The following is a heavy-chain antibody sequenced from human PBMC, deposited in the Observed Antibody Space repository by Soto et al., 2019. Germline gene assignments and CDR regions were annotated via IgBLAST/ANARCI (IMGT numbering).Heavy chain of an antibody. Sequence: EVQLVESGGGLVQPGGSLRLSCAASGFTFSSYSMNWVRQAPGKGLEWVSYISSSSSTIYYADSVKGRFTISRDNAKNSLYLQMISLRVEDTAVYYCARDYNDYFFDYWGQGTLVTVSS. CDR1: GFTFSSYS. CDR2: ISSSSSTI. CDR3: ARDYNDYFFDY. D-gene: IGHD4-17*01. V-gene: IGHV3-48*01. J-gene: IGHJ4*02.